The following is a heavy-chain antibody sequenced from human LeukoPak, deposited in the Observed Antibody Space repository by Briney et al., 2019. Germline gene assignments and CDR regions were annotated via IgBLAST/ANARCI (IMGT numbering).Heavy chain of an antibody. CDR3: ASWGIAAAWYNI. V-gene: IGHV1-3*01. J-gene: IGHJ4*02. Sequence: ASVKVSCKASGYTFANYGITWVRQAPGQRLEWMGWINAGNGNTKYSQKFQGRVTITRDTSASTAYMELSSLRSEDTAVYYCASWGIAAAWYNIWGQGTLVTVSS. CDR2: INAGNGNT. D-gene: IGHD6-13*01. CDR1: GYTFANYG.